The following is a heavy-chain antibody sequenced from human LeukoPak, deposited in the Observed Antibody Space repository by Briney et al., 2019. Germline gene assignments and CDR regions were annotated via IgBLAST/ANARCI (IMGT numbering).Heavy chain of an antibody. CDR3: ARVGKWELYGGFVI. CDR2: INPNSGGT. Sequence: GASVKVSCKASGYTFTGYYMHWVRQAPGQGLEWMGWINPNSGGTNYVQKLQGRGTMTRDTSISTAYMELSRLRSDDTDVYYCARVGKWELYGGFVIWGQGTMVTVSS. D-gene: IGHD1-26*01. V-gene: IGHV1-2*02. J-gene: IGHJ3*02. CDR1: GYTFTGYY.